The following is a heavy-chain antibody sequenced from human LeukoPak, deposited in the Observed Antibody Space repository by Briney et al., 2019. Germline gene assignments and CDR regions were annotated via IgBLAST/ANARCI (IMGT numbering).Heavy chain of an antibody. Sequence: GGSLRLSCAASGFTFRSYAMSWVRQAPGKGLEWVSGISGSGVSTDYADSVKGRFTISRDNSKNTLYLQMNNLKAEDTAVYYCAKDVSGGSWGQGTLVTVSS. CDR1: GFTFRSYA. CDR3: AKDVSGGS. D-gene: IGHD1-14*01. V-gene: IGHV3-23*01. J-gene: IGHJ4*02. CDR2: ISGSGVST.